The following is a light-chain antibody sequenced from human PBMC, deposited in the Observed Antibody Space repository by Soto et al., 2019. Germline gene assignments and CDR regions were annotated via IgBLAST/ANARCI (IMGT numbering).Light chain of an antibody. V-gene: IGKV3-15*01. Sequence: EIVLTQSPGTLSLSPGERATLSCRASQTLSTNSLAWYQQRPGQTPRLLIYDTSARATGVPARFSGSRSGTDFTLTINSLQSEDFALYYCHQRQSWPRTFGQGTKVDIK. CDR3: HQRQSWPRT. CDR1: QTLSTN. CDR2: DTS. J-gene: IGKJ1*01.